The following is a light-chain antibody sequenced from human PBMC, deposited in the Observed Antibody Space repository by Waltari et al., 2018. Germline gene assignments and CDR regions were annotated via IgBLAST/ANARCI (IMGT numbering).Light chain of an antibody. Sequence: QSALTQPASVSGSPGQSITISCTGTSRYVGFYNSVSWYQQHPGKAPKLMIYDVSETPSGVSNRFSGSKSGNTASLTISGLQAEDEADYYCNSYAGSSSWVFGGGTKLTVL. CDR1: SRYVGFYNS. V-gene: IGLV2-14*01. CDR3: NSYAGSSSWV. CDR2: DVS. J-gene: IGLJ3*02.